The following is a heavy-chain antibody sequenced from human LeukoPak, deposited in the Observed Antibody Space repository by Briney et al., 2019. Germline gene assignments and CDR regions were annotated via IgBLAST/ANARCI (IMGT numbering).Heavy chain of an antibody. V-gene: IGHV3-74*01. Sequence: GGSLRLSCAASGFTFSSYWMHWVRQVPGKGLVWVSRINPDGSSTSYADSVKGRFTISRDNSKNTLYLQMNSLRAEDTAVYYCAKDHTSYWGQGTLVTVSS. CDR3: AKDHTSY. CDR1: GFTFSSYW. CDR2: INPDGSST. J-gene: IGHJ4*02.